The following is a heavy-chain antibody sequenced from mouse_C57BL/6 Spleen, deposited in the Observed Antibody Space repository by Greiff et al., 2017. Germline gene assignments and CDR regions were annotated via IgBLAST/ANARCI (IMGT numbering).Heavy chain of an antibody. Sequence: VQLQQSGAELVRPGTSVKMSCKASGYTFTNYWIGWAKQRPGHGLEWIGDIYPGGGYTNYNEKFKGKATLTSDKSSSPAYMQFSSLTSEDSAIYYCARMGDVYYFDYWGQGTTLTVSS. CDR2: IYPGGGYT. J-gene: IGHJ2*01. V-gene: IGHV1-63*01. CDR1: GYTFTNYW. CDR3: ARMGDVYYFDY.